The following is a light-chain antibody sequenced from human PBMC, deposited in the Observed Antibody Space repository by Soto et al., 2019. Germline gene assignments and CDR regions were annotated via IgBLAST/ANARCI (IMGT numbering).Light chain of an antibody. CDR1: TRDVGGYNY. CDR2: DVD. CDR3: SSYVGSNFHVL. J-gene: IGLJ2*01. Sequence: QSALTQPPSASGSPGQSVTISCTGTTRDVGGYNYVSWYQQHPGKAPKLLVYDVDKRPSGVPDRFSGSKSGNTASLTVSGLQAEDEADYYCSSYVGSNFHVLFGGGTKLTVL. V-gene: IGLV2-8*01.